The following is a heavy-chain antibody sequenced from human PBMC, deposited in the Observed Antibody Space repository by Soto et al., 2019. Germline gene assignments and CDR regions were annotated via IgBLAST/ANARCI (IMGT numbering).Heavy chain of an antibody. CDR1: GYTFTSYA. V-gene: IGHV1-3*01. CDR2: INAGNGNT. J-gene: IGHJ2*01. CDR3: ARGGSRYWYFDL. D-gene: IGHD1-26*01. Sequence: QVQLVQSGAEVKKPGASVKVSCKASGYTFTSYAMHWVRQAPGQRLEWMGWINAGNGNTKYSQKFQGRVTITRDTSASTAYMERSSLRSECTSVYYYARGGSRYWYFDLWVRGTLVTVS.